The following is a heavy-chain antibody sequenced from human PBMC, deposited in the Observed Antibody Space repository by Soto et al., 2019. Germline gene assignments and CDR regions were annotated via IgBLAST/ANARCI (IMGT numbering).Heavy chain of an antibody. CDR2: IYYSGST. D-gene: IGHD6-19*01. CDR1: GGSISSYY. J-gene: IGHJ5*02. CDR3: AREVGIAVSGWFDP. V-gene: IGHV4-59*01. Sequence: PSETLSLTCTVSGGSISSYYWSWIRQPPGEGLEWIGYIYYSGSTNYNPSLKSRVTISVDTSKNQFSLKLSSVTAADTAVYYCAREVGIAVSGWFDPWGQGTLVTVSS.